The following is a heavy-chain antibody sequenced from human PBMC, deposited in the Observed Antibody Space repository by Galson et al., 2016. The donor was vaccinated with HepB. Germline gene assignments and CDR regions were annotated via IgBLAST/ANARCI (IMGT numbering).Heavy chain of an antibody. CDR3: AKRLSGTYAFGDY. Sequence: LRLSCAASGFTFDYYGMHWVRQAPGKGLEWVAFISYDAANKEYADSVKGRFTISRDNSKNTLFLEMNSLRGEDTAVYYCAKRLSGTYAFGDYWGQGALVTVSS. J-gene: IGHJ4*02. D-gene: IGHD1-26*01. CDR2: ISYDAANK. CDR1: GFTFDYYG. V-gene: IGHV3-30*18.